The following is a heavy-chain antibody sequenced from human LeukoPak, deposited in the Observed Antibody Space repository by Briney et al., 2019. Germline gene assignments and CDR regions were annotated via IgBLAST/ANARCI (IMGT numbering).Heavy chain of an antibody. CDR1: EFSISHYA. CDR2: DTSSTTST. J-gene: IGHJ6*03. D-gene: IGHD2-8*02. Sequence: GGSLRLSCTASEFSISHYAMSWVRQAPGKGLEWVSADTSSTTSTYYASSVRGRFTISRDNSMNTLYLQMNSLRADDTAVYYCSKAPLGACAGAVCYYLDFWRKGTTVIVSS. V-gene: IGHV3-23*01. CDR3: SKAPLGACAGAVCYYLDF.